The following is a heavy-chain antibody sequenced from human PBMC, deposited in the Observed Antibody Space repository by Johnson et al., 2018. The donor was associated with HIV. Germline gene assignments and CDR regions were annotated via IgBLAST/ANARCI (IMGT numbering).Heavy chain of an antibody. CDR2: ISYDGSNK. CDR3: AKDLGESEKEGWATYYYYFSTGYPGQDPRAVVGAFDI. J-gene: IGHJ3*02. CDR1: GFTFSSYA. D-gene: IGHD3/OR15-3a*01. V-gene: IGHV3-30-3*01. Sequence: QVQLVESGGGVVQPGRSLRLSCAASGFTFSSYAMHWVRQAPGKGLEWVAVISYDGSNKYYADSVKGRFTISRDNSKNTLYLQMNSLRAEDTAVYYCAKDLGESEKEGWATYYYYFSTGYPGQDPRAVVGAFDIWGQGTMVTVSS.